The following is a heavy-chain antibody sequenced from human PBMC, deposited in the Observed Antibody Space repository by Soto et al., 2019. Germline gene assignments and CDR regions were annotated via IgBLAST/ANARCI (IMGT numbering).Heavy chain of an antibody. CDR3: ASDSAPYCTNGVCYPI. Sequence: SETLSLTCAVYGGSFSGYYWSWIRQPPGKGLELIGEINHSGSTNYNPSPKSRVTISVDTSKNQFSLKMSSVTAADTAVYYCASDSAPYCTNGVCYPIWGQGTTVT. J-gene: IGHJ6*02. V-gene: IGHV4-34*01. D-gene: IGHD2-8*01. CDR1: GGSFSGYY. CDR2: INHSGST.